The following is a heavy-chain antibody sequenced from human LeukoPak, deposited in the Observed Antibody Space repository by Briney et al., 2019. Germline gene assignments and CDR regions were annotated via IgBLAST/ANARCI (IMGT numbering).Heavy chain of an antibody. D-gene: IGHD3-10*01. V-gene: IGHV4-34*01. CDR3: ARSYGLGSYYKSGWFDP. J-gene: IGHJ5*02. CDR1: GGSFSGYY. Sequence: PSETLSLTCAVYGGSFSGYYWSWIRQPPGKGLEWTGEINHSGSTNYNPSLKSRVTISVDTSKNQFSLKLSSVTAADTAVYYCARSYGLGSYYKSGWFDPWGQGTLVTVSS. CDR2: INHSGST.